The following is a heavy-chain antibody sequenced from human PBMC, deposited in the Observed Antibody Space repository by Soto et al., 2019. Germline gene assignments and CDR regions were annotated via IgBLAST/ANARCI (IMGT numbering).Heavy chain of an antibody. CDR2: IYYSGST. V-gene: IGHV4-59*01. CDR1: GGSISSYY. J-gene: IGHJ4*02. Sequence: PSETLSLTCTVSGGSISSYYWSWIRQPPGKGLEWIGYIYYSGSTNYNPSLKSRVTISVDTSKNQFSLKLSSVTAADTAVYYCAREQITGDSDYFDYWGQGTLVTVSS. CDR3: AREQITGDSDYFDY. D-gene: IGHD7-27*01.